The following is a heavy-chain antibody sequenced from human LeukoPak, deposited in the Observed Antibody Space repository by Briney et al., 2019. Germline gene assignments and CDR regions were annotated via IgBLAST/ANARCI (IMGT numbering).Heavy chain of an antibody. Sequence: GESLKISCKGSGYSFTSYWIGWVRELPGEGLGWMGIIYPGDSDTRYSPSFQGQVTISADKSISTAYLQWSSLKASDTAMYYCARHRAIAAAGSNYYYMDVWGKGTTVTVSS. CDR1: GYSFTSYW. J-gene: IGHJ6*03. CDR2: IYPGDSDT. CDR3: ARHRAIAAAGSNYYYMDV. V-gene: IGHV5-51*01. D-gene: IGHD6-13*01.